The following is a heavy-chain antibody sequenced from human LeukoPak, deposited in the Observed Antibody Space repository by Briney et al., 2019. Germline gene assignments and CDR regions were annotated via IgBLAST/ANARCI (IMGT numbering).Heavy chain of an antibody. CDR3: GRSFGYQQFDS. D-gene: IGHD3-16*01. V-gene: IGHV3-7*01. CDR2: IDQDGSVK. CDR1: GFTFTSCW. Sequence: GGSLRLSCTASGFTFTSCWMDWVRQAPGKGLEWVANIDQDGSVKNYVGSVKGRFIISRDNTKNSLYLQINSLRAEDTAVYYCGRSFGYQQFDSWGQGTLVIVSS. J-gene: IGHJ4*02.